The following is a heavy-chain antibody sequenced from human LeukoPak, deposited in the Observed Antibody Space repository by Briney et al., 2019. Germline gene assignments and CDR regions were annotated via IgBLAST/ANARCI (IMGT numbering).Heavy chain of an antibody. CDR1: GFTFSSYG. D-gene: IGHD6-13*01. Sequence: GGSLRLSCAASGFTFSSYGMHWVRQAPGKGLEWVAVISYDGSNKYYADSVKGRFTISRDNSKNTLYLQMNSLRAEDTAVYYCAKEDRDSSGWYYFDYWGQGTLVTVSS. CDR3: AKEDRDSSGWYYFDY. J-gene: IGHJ4*02. CDR2: ISYDGSNK. V-gene: IGHV3-30*18.